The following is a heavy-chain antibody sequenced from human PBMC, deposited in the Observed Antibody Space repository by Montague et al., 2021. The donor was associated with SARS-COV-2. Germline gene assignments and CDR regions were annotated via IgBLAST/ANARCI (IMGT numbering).Heavy chain of an antibody. V-gene: IGHV4-39*01. CDR2: FYFSGSS. CDR3: ARSPTYYHILTGYFNGPNWFDP. Sequence: SETLSLTCTVSGGSISSSRYFWGWIRQPPGKGLEWIGSFYFSGSSFYNSSLKSRVAISVDTSKNQFSLKLSSVTASDTAVYYCARSPTYYHILTGYFNGPNWFDPWGQGTLVTVSS. D-gene: IGHD3-9*01. CDR1: GGSISSSRYF. J-gene: IGHJ5*02.